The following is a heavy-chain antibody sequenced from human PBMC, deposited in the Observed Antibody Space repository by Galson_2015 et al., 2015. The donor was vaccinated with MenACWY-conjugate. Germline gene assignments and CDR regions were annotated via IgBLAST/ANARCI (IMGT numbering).Heavy chain of an antibody. CDR1: GGSLTAYY. D-gene: IGHD3-10*01. CDR2: IYYSGST. V-gene: IGHV4-59*08. CDR3: ARQGPSGRAFDI. J-gene: IGHJ3*02. Sequence: LSLTCSVSGGSLTAYYWAWIRQPPGKGLEWIGCIYYSGSTKYSPSLNSRVTISVDTSNNQFSLKLSSVTAADTAVYYCARQGPSGRAFDIWGQGTMVTVSS.